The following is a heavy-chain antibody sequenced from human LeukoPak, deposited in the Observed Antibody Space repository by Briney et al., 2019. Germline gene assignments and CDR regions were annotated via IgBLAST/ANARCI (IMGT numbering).Heavy chain of an antibody. CDR2: IHYSGST. Sequence: SETLSLTCTVSGGSISSYYWIWIRQPPGKGLGWIGYIHYSGSTNYNPSLKSRVTISVDTSKNQFSLKLSSVTAADTAVYFCARHGSHDYGDYFDYWGQGTLVTVSS. J-gene: IGHJ4*02. CDR3: ARHGSHDYGDYFDY. V-gene: IGHV4-59*08. D-gene: IGHD4-17*01. CDR1: GGSISSYY.